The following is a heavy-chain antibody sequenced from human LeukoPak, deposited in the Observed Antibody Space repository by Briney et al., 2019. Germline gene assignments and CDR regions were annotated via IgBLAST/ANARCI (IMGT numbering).Heavy chain of an antibody. V-gene: IGHV4-61*02. CDR1: GGSISSGSYY. J-gene: IGHJ6*03. CDR2: IYTSGST. CDR3: ARDRWGYSYGPSNYSFYYVDV. Sequence: SETLSLTCTVSGGSISSGSYYWSWIRQPAGKGLEWIGRIYTSGSTNYNPSLKSRVTISVDTSKNQFSLKLSSVTAADTAVYYCARDRWGYSYGPSNYSFYYVDVWGKGTTVTVSS. D-gene: IGHD5-18*01.